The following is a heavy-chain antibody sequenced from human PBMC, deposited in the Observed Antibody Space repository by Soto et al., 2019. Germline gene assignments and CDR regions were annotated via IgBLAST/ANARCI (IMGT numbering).Heavy chain of an antibody. CDR2: ISYDGGNK. J-gene: IGHJ6*02. Sequence: PGGSLRLSCAASGFTFSSYSMNWVRQAPGKGLEWVAVISYDGGNKYYADSVKGRFTISRDNSKNTLYLQMNSLRAEDTAVYYCAREKDATVTTSWMDVWGQGTTVTVSS. CDR1: GFTFSSYS. CDR3: AREKDATVTTSWMDV. D-gene: IGHD4-4*01. V-gene: IGHV3-30*03.